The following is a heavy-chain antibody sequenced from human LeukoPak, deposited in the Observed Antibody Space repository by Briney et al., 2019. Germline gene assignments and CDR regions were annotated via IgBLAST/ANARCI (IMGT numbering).Heavy chain of an antibody. CDR1: GFTFSSYD. CDR2: IGTAGDT. Sequence: GGSLRLSCAASGFTFSSYDMHWVRQATGKGLEWVSAIGTAGDTYYPGSVKGRFTISSENAKNSLYLQMNSLRAGDTAVYYCARRGYSYGFRWYFDLWGRGTLVTVSS. V-gene: IGHV3-13*01. J-gene: IGHJ2*01. D-gene: IGHD5-18*01. CDR3: ARRGYSYGFRWYFDL.